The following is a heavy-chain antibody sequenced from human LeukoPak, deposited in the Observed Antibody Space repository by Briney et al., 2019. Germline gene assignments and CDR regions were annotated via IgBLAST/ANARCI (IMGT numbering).Heavy chain of an antibody. V-gene: IGHV3-21*01. D-gene: IGHD5-24*01. J-gene: IGHJ4*02. CDR2: ISSSSSYI. CDR3: ARELRIPVESEFDY. Sequence: PGGSLRLSCAASGFTFSSYSMNWVRQAPGKGLEWVSSISSSSSYIYYADSVKGRFTISRDNAKNSLYLQMNSLRAEDTAVYYCARELRIPVESEFDYWGQGTLVTVSS. CDR1: GFTFSSYS.